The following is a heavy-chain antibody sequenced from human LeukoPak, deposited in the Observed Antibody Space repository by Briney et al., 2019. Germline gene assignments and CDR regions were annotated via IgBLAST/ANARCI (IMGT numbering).Heavy chain of an antibody. Sequence: GGSLRLSCAASGFTFSDYYMSWIRQAPGKGLEWVSYISSSGSTIYYADSVKGRFTISRDNAKNSLYLQMNSLRAEDTAVYYCARDRRPGKQQLVFDYRGQGTLVTVSS. CDR3: ARDRRPGKQQLVFDY. D-gene: IGHD6-13*01. J-gene: IGHJ4*02. V-gene: IGHV3-11*01. CDR1: GFTFSDYY. CDR2: ISSSGSTI.